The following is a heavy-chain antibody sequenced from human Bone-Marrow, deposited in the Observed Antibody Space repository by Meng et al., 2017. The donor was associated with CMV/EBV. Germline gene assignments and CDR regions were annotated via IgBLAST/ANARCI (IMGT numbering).Heavy chain of an antibody. D-gene: IGHD2-2*01. CDR1: GFTFSSYW. Sequence: GESLKISCAASGFTFSSYWVSWVRQAPGKGLEWVANIKQDGSEKYYVDSVKGRFTISRDNAKNSLYLQMNSLRAEDTAVYYCARDQKDIVVVPAATGERQYNWFDPWGQGTLVTVSS. CDR3: ARDQKDIVVVPAATGERQYNWFDP. V-gene: IGHV3-7*01. J-gene: IGHJ5*02. CDR2: IKQDGSEK.